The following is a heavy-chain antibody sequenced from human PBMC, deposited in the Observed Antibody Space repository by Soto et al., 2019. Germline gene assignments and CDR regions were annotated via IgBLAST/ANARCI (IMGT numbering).Heavy chain of an antibody. Sequence: SVKVSCKASGGTFSSYAISWVRQAPGQGLEWMGGIIPIFGTANYAQKFQGRGTITADESTSTAYMELSSLRSEDTAVYYCARGERVIVVVITTPPSYYCMDVWGQGTTVTVSS. V-gene: IGHV1-69*13. CDR1: GGTFSSYA. D-gene: IGHD3-22*01. CDR3: ARGERVIVVVITTPPSYYCMDV. J-gene: IGHJ6*02. CDR2: IIPIFGTA.